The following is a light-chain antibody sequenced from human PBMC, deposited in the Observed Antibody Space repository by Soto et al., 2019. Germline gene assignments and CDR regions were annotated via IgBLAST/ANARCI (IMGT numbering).Light chain of an antibody. V-gene: IGLV2-14*03. CDR1: SSDIGSYNY. CDR2: DAS. CDR3: SSSTSSSTLV. Sequence: QSALTQPASVSGSPGQSITTSCTGTSSDIGSYNYVSWYQQHPGRAPKLMIFDASHRPSGVSSRFSGSKSGSTASLTISGLQAEDEADYYCSSSTSSSTLVFGGGTKVTVL. J-gene: IGLJ2*01.